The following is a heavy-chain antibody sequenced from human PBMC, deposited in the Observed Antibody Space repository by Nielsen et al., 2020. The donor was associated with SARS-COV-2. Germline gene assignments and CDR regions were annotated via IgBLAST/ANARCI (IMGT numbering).Heavy chain of an antibody. Sequence: GGSLRLSCAASGFTFDDYAMHWVRQAPGKGLEWVSGISWNSGSIGYADSVKGRFTISRDNAKNSLYLQMNSLRAEDTALYYCAKDNGYSSGWAFFDYWGQGTLVTVSS. V-gene: IGHV3-9*01. CDR1: GFTFDDYA. D-gene: IGHD6-19*01. CDR2: ISWNSGSI. J-gene: IGHJ4*02. CDR3: AKDNGYSSGWAFFDY.